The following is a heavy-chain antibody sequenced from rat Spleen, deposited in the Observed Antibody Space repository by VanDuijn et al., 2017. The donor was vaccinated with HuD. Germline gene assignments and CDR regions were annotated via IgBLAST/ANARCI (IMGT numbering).Heavy chain of an antibody. J-gene: IGHJ3*01. CDR3: ARPYYYGGPWFSY. CDR2: ISPSGRNT. Sequence: EVQLVESDGGLVQPGRSLELSCTASGFTFSNFDMVWVRQAPTEGLEWVASISPSGRNTYYRDSVRGRFTVSRDNAQSTLYLQMDSLRSEDTATYYCARPYYYGGPWFSYWGQGTLVTVSS. CDR1: GFTFSNFD. D-gene: IGHD1-11*01. V-gene: IGHV5S23*01.